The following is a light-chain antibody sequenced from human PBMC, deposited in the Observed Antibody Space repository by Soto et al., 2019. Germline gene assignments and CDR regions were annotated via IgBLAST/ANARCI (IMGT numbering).Light chain of an antibody. CDR1: QSVSSSY. V-gene: IGKV3-20*01. J-gene: IGKJ2*01. CDR3: QQYGSSPPNT. CDR2: GAS. Sequence: EIVLTQSPGTLSLSPGERATHSCRASQSVSSSYLAWYQQKPGQAPRVLIYGASSRATGIPDRFSGSGSGTDFTLTISRLEPEDFAVYYCQQYGSSPPNTFGQGTKLEIK.